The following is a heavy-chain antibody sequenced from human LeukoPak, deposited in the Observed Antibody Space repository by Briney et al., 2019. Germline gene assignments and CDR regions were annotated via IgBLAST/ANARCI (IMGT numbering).Heavy chain of an antibody. CDR2: IYYSGST. CDR3: ARDGAIAAGENYYYYGMDV. Sequence: SETLSLTCTVSCGSISSYYWSWIRQPPGKGLEWIGYIYYSGSTNYNPSLKSRVTISVDTSKNQFSLKLSSVTAADTAVYYCARDGAIAAGENYYYYGMDVWGKGTTVTVSS. V-gene: IGHV4-59*01. J-gene: IGHJ6*04. CDR1: CGSISSYY. D-gene: IGHD6-25*01.